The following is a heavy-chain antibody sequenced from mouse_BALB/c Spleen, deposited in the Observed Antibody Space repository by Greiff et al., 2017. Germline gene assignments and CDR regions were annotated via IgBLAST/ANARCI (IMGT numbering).Heavy chain of an antibody. CDR1: GFAFSSYD. D-gene: IGHD4-1*01. Sequence: EVKLMESGGGLVKPGGSLKLSCAASGFAFSSYDMSWVRQTPEKRLEWVAYISSGGGSTYYPDTVKGRFTISRDNAKNTLYLQMSSLKSEDTAMYYCARVGDWDGYFDVWGAGTTVTVSS. CDR3: ARVGDWDGYFDV. CDR2: ISSGGGST. J-gene: IGHJ1*01. V-gene: IGHV5-12-1*01.